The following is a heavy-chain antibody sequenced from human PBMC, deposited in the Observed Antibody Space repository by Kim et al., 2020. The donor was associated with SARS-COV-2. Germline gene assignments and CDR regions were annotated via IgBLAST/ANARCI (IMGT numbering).Heavy chain of an antibody. V-gene: IGHV3-23*01. CDR2: ISGSGGST. J-gene: IGHJ4*02. CDR3: AKGDYGGNHGFPSFDY. Sequence: GGSLRLSCAASGFTFSSYAMSWVRQAPGKGLEWVSAISGSGGSTYYADSVKGRFTISRDNSKNTLYLQMNSLRAEDTAVYYCAKGDYGGNHGFPSFDYWGQGTLVTVSS. CDR1: GFTFSSYA. D-gene: IGHD4-17*01.